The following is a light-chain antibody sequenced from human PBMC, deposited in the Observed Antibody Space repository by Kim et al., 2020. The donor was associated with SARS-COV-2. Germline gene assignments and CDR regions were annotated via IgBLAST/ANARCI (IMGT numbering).Light chain of an antibody. CDR1: TSDIGDYRD. Sequence: PGQSSTISFDGSTSDIGDYRDVSWYRQYPGKAPKLMIYDVTKRPSGVSNRFSGSKSANAASLIISGLQPEDEADYYCSSYTGSSTLFGGGTQLTVL. CDR3: SSYTGSSTL. V-gene: IGLV2-14*03. J-gene: IGLJ3*02. CDR2: DVT.